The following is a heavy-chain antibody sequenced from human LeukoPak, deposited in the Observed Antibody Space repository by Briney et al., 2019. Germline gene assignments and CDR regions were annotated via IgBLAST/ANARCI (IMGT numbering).Heavy chain of an antibody. CDR1: GYTFTSYG. J-gene: IGHJ5*02. CDR3: ARDWAPFLELFDP. CDR2: ISAYNGNT. V-gene: IGHV1-18*01. D-gene: IGHD3-3*02. Sequence: GASVKVSCKTSGYTFTSYGMSRVRQSPGQGLAWMGWISAYNGNTNYAQKLQGRVTMTTDTSTSTAYMELRSLRSDDTAVYYCARDWAPFLELFDPWGQGTLVTVSS.